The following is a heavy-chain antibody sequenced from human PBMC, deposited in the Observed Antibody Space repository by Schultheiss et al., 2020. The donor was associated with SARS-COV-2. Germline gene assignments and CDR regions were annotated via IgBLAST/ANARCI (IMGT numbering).Heavy chain of an antibody. V-gene: IGHV4-39*07. D-gene: IGHD2-15*01. CDR2: IYTSGST. CDR1: GGSISSSSYY. J-gene: IGHJ4*02. CDR3: ARASSGGSCYDY. Sequence: SETLSLTCTVSGGSISSSSYYWGWIRQPPGKGLEWIGSIYTSGSTNYNPSLKSRVTMSVDTSKNQFSLKLSSVTAADTAVYYCARASSGGSCYDYWGQGTLVTVSS.